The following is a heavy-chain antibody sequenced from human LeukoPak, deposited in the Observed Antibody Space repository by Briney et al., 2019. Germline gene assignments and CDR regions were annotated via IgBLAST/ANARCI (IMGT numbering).Heavy chain of an antibody. J-gene: IGHJ4*02. CDR1: GDSISTYY. CDR2: IYTSGST. Sequence: SETLSLTCTVSGDSISTYYWSWLRQPAGRGLEWIGRIYTSGSTNYNPSLKSRVTMSVDTSKNQFSLKLSSVTAAGTAVYYCARLSCSSTSCYSFDYWGQGTLVAVSS. CDR3: ARLSCSSTSCYSFDY. D-gene: IGHD2-2*01. V-gene: IGHV4-4*07.